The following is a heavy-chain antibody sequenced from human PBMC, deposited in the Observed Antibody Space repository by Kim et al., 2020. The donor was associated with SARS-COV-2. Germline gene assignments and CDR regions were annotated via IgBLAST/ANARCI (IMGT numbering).Heavy chain of an antibody. D-gene: IGHD6-19*01. J-gene: IGHJ6*02. CDR3: ARDLTAVASEAYYYYGLDV. V-gene: IGHV1-46*01. CDR2: INPSGGNT. CDR1: GYTFTSYY. Sequence: ASVKFSCKASGYTFTSYYMHWVRQAPGQGLEWMVIINPSGGNTNYAQKFQGRVTMTRDTSTSTVSMELSSLRSEDTAVYYCARDLTAVASEAYYYYGLDVWGQGTTVTVSS.